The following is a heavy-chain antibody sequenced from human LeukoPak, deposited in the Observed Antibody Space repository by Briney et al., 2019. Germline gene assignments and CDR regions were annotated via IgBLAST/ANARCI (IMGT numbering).Heavy chain of an antibody. CDR1: GGSISSYY. Sequence: SETLSLTCTVSGGSISSYYWSWIRQPPGKGLEWIGYIYYSGSTNYNPSLKSRVTISVDMSKNQFSLKLSSVTAADTAVYYCARLEYSSGWYGRGYYFDYWGQGTLVTVSS. J-gene: IGHJ4*02. CDR2: IYYSGST. CDR3: ARLEYSSGWYGRGYYFDY. V-gene: IGHV4-59*08. D-gene: IGHD6-19*01.